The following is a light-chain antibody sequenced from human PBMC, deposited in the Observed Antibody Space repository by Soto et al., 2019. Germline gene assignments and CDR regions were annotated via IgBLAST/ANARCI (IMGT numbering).Light chain of an antibody. CDR3: QQYGSSPRT. J-gene: IGKJ1*01. CDR2: GAS. Sequence: EIVLTQSPGTLSMSPGERATLSCRASQSISSNYLAWYQQKPGQAPRLLIYGASSRATGIPDRFSGSGSGTYFTLTISRREAEDFAVYYCQQYGSSPRTFGQGTKVEFK. CDR1: QSISSNY. V-gene: IGKV3-20*01.